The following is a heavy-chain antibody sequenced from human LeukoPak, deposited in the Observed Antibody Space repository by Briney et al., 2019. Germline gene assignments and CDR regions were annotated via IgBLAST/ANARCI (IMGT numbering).Heavy chain of an antibody. D-gene: IGHD3-3*01. CDR2: ISGYNRNT. CDR3: ARDGLRSEWSYFDY. V-gene: IGHV1-18*01. CDR1: GYTFDNYG. Sequence: GASVKVSCKASGYTFDNYGISWVRQAPGQGLEWMGWISGYNRNTKYAQRLQGRVIMTTDTSTSTVYMELRGLRSDDTAIYYCARDGLRSEWSYFDYWGQGTLVTVSS. J-gene: IGHJ4*02.